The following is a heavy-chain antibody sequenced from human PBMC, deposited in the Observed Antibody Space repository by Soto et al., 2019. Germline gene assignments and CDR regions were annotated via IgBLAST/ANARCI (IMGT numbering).Heavy chain of an antibody. CDR3: ASEIRSHPVYYCDS. CDR2: IYHTGST. J-gene: IGHJ4*02. D-gene: IGHD1-26*01. Sequence: AETLSLTCAVSGGSITNSSWWSWVRPPPGKGLEWIGEIYHTGSTTYNPSLKSRLSISVDKSKNQISLNLRSVTAADTAVYYCASEIRSHPVYYCDSWGQGNLVIVSS. V-gene: IGHV4-4*02. CDR1: GGSITNSSW.